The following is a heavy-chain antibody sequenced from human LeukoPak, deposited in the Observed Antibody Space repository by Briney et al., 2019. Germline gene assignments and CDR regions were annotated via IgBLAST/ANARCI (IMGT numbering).Heavy chain of an antibody. CDR2: ISAYNGNT. Sequence: GASVKVSCKASGYTFTSYGISWVRQAPGQGLEWMGWISAYNGNTNYAQKLQGRVTMTTDTSTSTAYMELRSLRSDDTAVYYCARDSTPTYSSGWVYMDVWGKGTTVTISS. V-gene: IGHV1-18*01. CDR1: GYTFTSYG. CDR3: ARDSTPTYSSGWVYMDV. D-gene: IGHD6-25*01. J-gene: IGHJ6*03.